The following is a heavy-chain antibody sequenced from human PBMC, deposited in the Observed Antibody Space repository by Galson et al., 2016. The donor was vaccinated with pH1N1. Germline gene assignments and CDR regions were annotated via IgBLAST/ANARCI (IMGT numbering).Heavy chain of an antibody. CDR3: ARERAFGGVIEY. J-gene: IGHJ4*02. CDR2: ICSSGSNI. Sequence: SLRLSCAASGFTFSDYCMTWIRQAPGKGLDWVSHICSSGSNIFYADSVKGRVNISRDDARNTLFLQMDSLRVEDTAVYYCARERAFGGVIEYWGQGTLVTVSS. CDR1: GFTFSDYC. D-gene: IGHD3-16*01. V-gene: IGHV3-11*04.